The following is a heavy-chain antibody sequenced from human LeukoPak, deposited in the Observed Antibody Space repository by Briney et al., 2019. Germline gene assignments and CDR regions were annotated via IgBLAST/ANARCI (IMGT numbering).Heavy chain of an antibody. Sequence: GESLKISCKGSGYSFTSYWIGWVRQMPGKGLEWVGIIYPGDSDTRYSPSFQGQVTISADKSISTAYLQWSSLKASDTAMYYCARLEYYYDSSGYYFDYWGQGTLVTVSS. J-gene: IGHJ4*02. CDR3: ARLEYYYDSSGYYFDY. CDR2: IYPGDSDT. CDR1: GYSFTSYW. V-gene: IGHV5-51*01. D-gene: IGHD3-22*01.